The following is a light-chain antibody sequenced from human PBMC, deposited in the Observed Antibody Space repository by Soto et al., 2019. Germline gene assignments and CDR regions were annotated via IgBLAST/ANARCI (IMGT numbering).Light chain of an antibody. CDR3: QQSYGTPRT. V-gene: IGKV1-39*01. CDR1: QRISSY. Sequence: DIQMTQSPSSLSASVGDRVTITCRASQRISSYLNWYQQKPGKAPKLLIYAASTLQSGVPSRFSGSGSGTDFTLTITSLQPEDFATYYCQQSYGTPRTFGQGTKVDI. CDR2: AAS. J-gene: IGKJ1*01.